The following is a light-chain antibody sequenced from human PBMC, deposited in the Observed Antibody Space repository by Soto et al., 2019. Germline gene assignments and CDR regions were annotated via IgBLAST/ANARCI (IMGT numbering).Light chain of an antibody. CDR1: QSIGNW. V-gene: IGKV1-5*01. Sequence: DIKMTQSPSTLSASVGDRVTITCRASQSIGNWLAWYQQKPGKAPNLLIYDASSLESGVPSRFSGSGSGTEFTLTISSLQPDDFATYYCQQYNSYSSTFGQGTKVDI. J-gene: IGKJ1*01. CDR2: DAS. CDR3: QQYNSYSST.